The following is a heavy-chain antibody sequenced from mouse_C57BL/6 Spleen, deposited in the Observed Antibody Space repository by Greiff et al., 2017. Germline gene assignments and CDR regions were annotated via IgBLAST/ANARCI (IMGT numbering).Heavy chain of an antibody. D-gene: IGHD1-1*01. CDR2: ISSGSSTN. CDR1: GFTFSDYG. V-gene: IGHV5-17*01. J-gene: IGHJ2*01. Sequence: DVMLVESGGGLVKPGGSLKLSCAASGFTFSDYGMHWVRQAPEKGLEWVAYISSGSSTNYYADTVKGRFTISRDNAKNTLFLQMTSLRSEDTAMYYCATLTTVVDYWGQGTTLTVSS. CDR3: ATLTTVVDY.